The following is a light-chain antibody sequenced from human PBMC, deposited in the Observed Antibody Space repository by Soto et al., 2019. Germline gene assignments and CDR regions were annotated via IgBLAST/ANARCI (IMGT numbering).Light chain of an antibody. V-gene: IGKV1-39*01. Sequence: IQITQSPSSLSASVGDRVTITCRASQSISSYLNWYQQKPGKAPKLLIYAASSLQSGVPSRFSGSGSGTDFTLTISSLQPEDFATYYCQQSYSTPITFGQGTRLENK. CDR2: AAS. J-gene: IGKJ5*01. CDR3: QQSYSTPIT. CDR1: QSISSY.